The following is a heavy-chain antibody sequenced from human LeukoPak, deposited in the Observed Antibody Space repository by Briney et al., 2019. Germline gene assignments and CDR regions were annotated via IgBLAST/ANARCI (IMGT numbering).Heavy chain of an antibody. D-gene: IGHD2-15*01. CDR1: GFTSSSYR. CDR2: ISYDGSNK. Sequence: PGRSLRLSCAASGFTSSSYRMHGVRQAPGKGLEWVAGISYDGSNKYYATSVKGRFTISRDTSKNTLYLQMNSLRAEGTAVYYCAKDLAVVVVAADAFDYWGQGTLVTVSS. J-gene: IGHJ4*02. CDR3: AKDLAVVVVAADAFDY. V-gene: IGHV3-30*18.